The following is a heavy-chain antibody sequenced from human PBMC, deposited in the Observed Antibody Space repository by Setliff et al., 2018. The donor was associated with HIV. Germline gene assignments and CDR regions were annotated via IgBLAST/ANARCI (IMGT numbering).Heavy chain of an antibody. CDR3: ARDSSASRTPPLH. CDR2: INIYTGDR. V-gene: IGHV1-18*01. D-gene: IGHD2-15*01. J-gene: IGHJ4*02. Sequence: GASVKVSCKTSGYMFIAYGMSWVRQAPGQGLEWVGWINIYTGDRTYADNFQYRVTMTADTSTSTVYMELRHLRSDDTAVYYCARDSSASRTPPLHWGQGTLVTVSS. CDR1: GYMFIAYG.